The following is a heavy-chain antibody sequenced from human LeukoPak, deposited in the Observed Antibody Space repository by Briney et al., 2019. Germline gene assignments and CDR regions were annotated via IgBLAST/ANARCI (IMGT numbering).Heavy chain of an antibody. V-gene: IGHV4-61*02. D-gene: IGHD3-3*01. J-gene: IGHJ5*02. CDR2: IYTSGST. Sequence: SESLSLTCTVSGGSISSGSYYWSWIRQPAGKGLEWIGRIYTSGSTNYNPSLKSRVTISVDTSKNQFSLKLSSVTAADTAVYYCARDVSADYDFWSGYPKNWFDPWGQGTLVTVSS. CDR1: GGSISSGSYY. CDR3: ARDVSADYDFWSGYPKNWFDP.